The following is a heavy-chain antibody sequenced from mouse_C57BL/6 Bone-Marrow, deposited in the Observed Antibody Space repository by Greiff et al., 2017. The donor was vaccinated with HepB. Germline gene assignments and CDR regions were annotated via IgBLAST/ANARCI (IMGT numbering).Heavy chain of an antibody. Sequence: EVQLQQSGPGLVKPSQSLSLTCSVTGYSITSGYYWNWIRQFPGNKLEWMGYISYDGSNNYNPSLKNRISITRDTSKNQFLLKLNSVTTEDTATYYCARDRYFDVWGTGTTVTVSS. CDR1: GYSITSGYY. J-gene: IGHJ1*03. CDR3: ARDRYFDV. CDR2: ISYDGSN. V-gene: IGHV3-6*01.